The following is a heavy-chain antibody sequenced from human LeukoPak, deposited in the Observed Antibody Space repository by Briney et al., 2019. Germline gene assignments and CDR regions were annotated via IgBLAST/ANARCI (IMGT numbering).Heavy chain of an antibody. Sequence: PGGSLRPSCAASGFTFSSYSMNWASQPPGKGMEWVSSISSSSSYIYYADSVKGRFTISRDNAKNSLYLQMNSLRAEDTAVYYCARDLRWYFDLWGRGTLVTVSS. CDR1: GFTFSSYS. D-gene: IGHD3-16*01. V-gene: IGHV3-21*01. CDR2: ISSSSSYI. J-gene: IGHJ2*01. CDR3: ARDLRWYFDL.